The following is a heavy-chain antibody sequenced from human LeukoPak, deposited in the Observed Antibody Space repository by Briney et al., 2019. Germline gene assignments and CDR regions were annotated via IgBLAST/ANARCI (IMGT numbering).Heavy chain of an antibody. CDR1: GGSMRSSRYY. D-gene: IGHD3-22*01. CDR3: ARPLYSYDGSGYDF. Sequence: AEPLSLPCTVSGGSMRSSRYYWGWIRPPTGKGREWFGSIYYSGRTNYHPSLKSRATISVDTSKTQLSLGVSSVTAADTAVYYLARPLYSYDGSGYDFLGQ. J-gene: IGHJ4*02. CDR2: IYYSGRT. V-gene: IGHV4-39*07.